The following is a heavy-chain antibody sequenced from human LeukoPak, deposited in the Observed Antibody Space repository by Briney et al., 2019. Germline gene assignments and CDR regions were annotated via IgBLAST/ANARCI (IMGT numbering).Heavy chain of an antibody. V-gene: IGHV3-7*01. Sequence: GGSLRLSCAASGFTFSSYWMSWVRQAPGKGLEWVANIKQDGSEKYYVDSVKGRFTISRDNAKNSLYLQMNSLRAEDTAVYYCARDREELRSMWGADHYYYYMDVWGKGTTVTVSS. CDR2: IKQDGSEK. CDR3: ARDREELRSMWGADHYYYYMDV. CDR1: GFTFSSYW. D-gene: IGHD1-7*01. J-gene: IGHJ6*03.